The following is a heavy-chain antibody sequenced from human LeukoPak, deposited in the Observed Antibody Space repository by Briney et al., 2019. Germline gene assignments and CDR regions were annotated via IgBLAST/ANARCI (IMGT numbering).Heavy chain of an antibody. D-gene: IGHD5-18*01. CDR3: ARDLGIQLWSPFDY. CDR1: GYTFTSYG. J-gene: IGHJ4*02. Sequence: ASVKVSCKASGYTFTSYGISWVRQAPGQGLEWMGWISAYNGNTNYAQKLQGRVTMTTDTSTSTAYMELRSLRSDDTAVYYCARDLGIQLWSPFDYWGQGTLVTVSS. V-gene: IGHV1-18*01. CDR2: ISAYNGNT.